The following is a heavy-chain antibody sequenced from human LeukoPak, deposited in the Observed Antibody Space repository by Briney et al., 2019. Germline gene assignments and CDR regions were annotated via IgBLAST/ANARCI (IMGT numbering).Heavy chain of an antibody. J-gene: IGHJ6*02. CDR1: GGSISSYY. CDR3: ARGGGFEDPSEVRYYYYGMDV. Sequence: SETLSLTCTVSGGSISSYYWSWIRQPPGKGLEWIGYIYYSGSTNYNPSLKSRVTISVDTSKNQFSLKLSSVTAADTAVYYCARGGGFEDPSEVRYYYYGMDVWGQGTTVTVSS. CDR2: IYYSGST. V-gene: IGHV4-59*01. D-gene: IGHD3-10*01.